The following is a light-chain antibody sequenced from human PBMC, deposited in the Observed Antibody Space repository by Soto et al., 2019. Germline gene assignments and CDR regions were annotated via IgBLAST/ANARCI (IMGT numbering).Light chain of an antibody. CDR1: SSNIGAVYD. CDR2: GNT. J-gene: IGLJ1*01. CDR3: QSSDSSLSGYV. Sequence: QLVLTQPPSVSGAPGQRVTISCTGSSSNIGAVYDVHWYQHLPGTAPKLLIYGNTNRPSGVPDRFSGSKSGASASLAITGLQAEDEADYYCQSSDSSLSGYVFGTGTKLTVL. V-gene: IGLV1-40*01.